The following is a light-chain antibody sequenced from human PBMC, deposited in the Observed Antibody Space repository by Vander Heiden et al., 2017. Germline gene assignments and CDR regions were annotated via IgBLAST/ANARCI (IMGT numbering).Light chain of an antibody. Sequence: DIQRNHSTSSLSASGGDRVTITCRASQSITNYFISWYQHKPGSAPTLLIYTSSSLQSLVPSRFSGSGSGTDFTLTISSLQPEDFATYYCQQGYGTPFTFGPGTKVDLK. CDR3: QQGYGTPFT. CDR2: TSS. J-gene: IGKJ3*01. CDR1: QSITNY. V-gene: IGKV1-39*01.